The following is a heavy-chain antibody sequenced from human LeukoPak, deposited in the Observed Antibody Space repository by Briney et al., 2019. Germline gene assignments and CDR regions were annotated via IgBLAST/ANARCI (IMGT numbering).Heavy chain of an antibody. Sequence: SGESLKISCKGSGYSFTSYWIGWVRQMPGKGLEWMGIIYPGDSDTRYSPSFQGQVTISADKSISTAYLQWSSLKASDTAMYYCARMYSGRGRVFDIWGQGTMVTVSS. CDR3: ARMYSGRGRVFDI. CDR2: IYPGDSDT. V-gene: IGHV5-51*01. CDR1: GYSFTSYW. D-gene: IGHD1-26*01. J-gene: IGHJ3*02.